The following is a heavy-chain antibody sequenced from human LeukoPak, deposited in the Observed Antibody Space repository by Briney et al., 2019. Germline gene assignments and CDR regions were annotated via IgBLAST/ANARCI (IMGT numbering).Heavy chain of an antibody. Sequence: SVKVSCKASGGTFSSYAISWVRQAPGQGLEWMGGIIPIFGTANYAQKFQGRVTITTDESTSTAYMELSSLRSEDTAVYYCARGLNYDFWSGSEHIIDPWGQGTLVTVSS. CDR3: ARGLNYDFWSGSEHIIDP. CDR2: IIPIFGTA. J-gene: IGHJ5*02. CDR1: GGTFSSYA. V-gene: IGHV1-69*05. D-gene: IGHD3-3*01.